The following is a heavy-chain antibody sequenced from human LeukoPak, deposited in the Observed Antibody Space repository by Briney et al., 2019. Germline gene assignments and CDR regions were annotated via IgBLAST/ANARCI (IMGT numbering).Heavy chain of an antibody. V-gene: IGHV1-8*01. CDR1: GYTFTSYD. CDR2: MNPNSGNT. Sequence: GASVKVSCKASGYTFTSYDINWVRQATGQGLEWMGWMNPNSGNTGYAQKFQGRVTMTRNTSISTAYMELSSLRSEDTAVYYCARGRERPTGGYNWFDPWGQETLVTVSS. CDR3: ARGRERPTGGYNWFDP. D-gene: IGHD1-14*01. J-gene: IGHJ5*02.